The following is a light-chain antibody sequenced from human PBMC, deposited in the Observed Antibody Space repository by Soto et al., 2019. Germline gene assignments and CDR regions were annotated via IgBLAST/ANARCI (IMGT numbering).Light chain of an antibody. V-gene: IGKV1-5*03. J-gene: IGKJ1*01. CDR2: KAS. Sequence: DIQMTQSPSTLSASLGDRVTITCRASQSISSWLAWYQQKPGKAPKLLIYKASSLESGVPSRFSGSGSGKEFTLTIPGLQPDDFATYYCQQYNTYWTFGQGTKVDIK. CDR3: QQYNTYWT. CDR1: QSISSW.